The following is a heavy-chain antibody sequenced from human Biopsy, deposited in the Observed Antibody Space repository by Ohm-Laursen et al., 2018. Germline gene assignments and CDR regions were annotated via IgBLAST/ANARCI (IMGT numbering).Heavy chain of an antibody. D-gene: IGHD2-8*01. Sequence: SVKVSCNTSSYTFTDYNIHWMRQAPGQGLEWLGYINCKTGATNYAQKFQGTVTMTRDTSISTAYLALGSLRSADTAIYYCARDPLNGHKHFDYWGQGSLVTVSS. CDR2: INCKTGAT. J-gene: IGHJ4*02. CDR3: ARDPLNGHKHFDY. V-gene: IGHV1-2*02. CDR1: SYTFTDYN.